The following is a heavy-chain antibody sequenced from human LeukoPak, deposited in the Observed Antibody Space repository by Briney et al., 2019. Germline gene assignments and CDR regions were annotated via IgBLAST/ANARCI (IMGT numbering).Heavy chain of an antibody. Sequence: GGSLRLSCAASGFTFGSYWMSWVRQAPGKGLEWVANIKQDGSEKYYVDSVKGRFTISRDNAKNSLYLQMNSLRAEDTAVYYCATVHDSSLDYWGQGTLVTVSS. J-gene: IGHJ4*02. CDR1: GFTFGSYW. D-gene: IGHD1-1*01. V-gene: IGHV3-7*01. CDR3: ATVHDSSLDY. CDR2: IKQDGSEK.